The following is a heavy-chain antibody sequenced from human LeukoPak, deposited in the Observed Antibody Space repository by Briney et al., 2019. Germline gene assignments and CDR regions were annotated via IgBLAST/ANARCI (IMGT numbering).Heavy chain of an antibody. CDR1: GGSIRTYY. CDR2: IDSSGST. D-gene: IGHD4-17*01. CDR3: ARSSTTTTVTTLGLDY. V-gene: IGHV4-4*07. J-gene: IGHJ4*02. Sequence: SETLSLTCSVSGGSIRTYYWNWIRQPAGKGLEWIGRIDSSGSTTYNPSLKSRVTISVDKSKNQFSLKLSSVTAADTAVYYCARSSTTTTVTTLGLDYWGQGTLVTVSS.